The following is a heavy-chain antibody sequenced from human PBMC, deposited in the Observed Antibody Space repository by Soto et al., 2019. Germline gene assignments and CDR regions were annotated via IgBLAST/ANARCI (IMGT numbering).Heavy chain of an antibody. D-gene: IGHD5-12*01. CDR1: GGTFSSYA. Sequence: SVKVSCKASGGTFSSYAISWVRQAPGQGLEWMGGIIPIFGTANYAQKFQGRVTITADKSTSTAYMELSSLRSEDTAVYYCARDPRGYSGSVGDNWFDPWGQGTLVTVSS. J-gene: IGHJ5*02. V-gene: IGHV1-69*06. CDR2: IIPIFGTA. CDR3: ARDPRGYSGSVGDNWFDP.